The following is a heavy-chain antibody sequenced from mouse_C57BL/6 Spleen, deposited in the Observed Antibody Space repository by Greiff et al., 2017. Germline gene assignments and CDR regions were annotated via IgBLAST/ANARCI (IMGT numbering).Heavy chain of an antibody. CDR3: TTGITTVVATDAMDY. Sequence: VQLQQSGAELVRPGASVKLSCTASGFNIKDDYMHWVKQRPEQGLEWIGWIDPENGDTEDASKFQGKPTITADTSSNTAYLQLSSLTSEDTAVYYCTTGITTVVATDAMDYWGQGTSVTVSS. D-gene: IGHD1-1*01. V-gene: IGHV14-4*01. J-gene: IGHJ4*01. CDR2: IDPENGDT. CDR1: GFNIKDDY.